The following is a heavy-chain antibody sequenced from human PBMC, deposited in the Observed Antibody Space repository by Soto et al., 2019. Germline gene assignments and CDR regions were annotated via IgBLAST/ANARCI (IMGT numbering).Heavy chain of an antibody. Sequence: GGSLRLSCAASGFTFSSYAMSWVRQAPGKGLEWVSAISGSGGSTYYADSVKGRFTISRDNSKNTLYLQMNSLRAEDTAVYYCAKGAGITMVRGAHFDYWGQGTLVTVSS. CDR2: ISGSGGST. CDR1: GFTFSSYA. J-gene: IGHJ4*02. V-gene: IGHV3-23*01. D-gene: IGHD3-10*01. CDR3: AKGAGITMVRGAHFDY.